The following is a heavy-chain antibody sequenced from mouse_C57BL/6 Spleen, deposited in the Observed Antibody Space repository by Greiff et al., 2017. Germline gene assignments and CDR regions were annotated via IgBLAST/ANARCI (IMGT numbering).Heavy chain of an antibody. CDR1: GFTFSSSA. J-gene: IGHJ4*01. D-gene: IGHD1-2*01. CDR2: ISDGGSYT. Sequence: EVQGVESGGGLVKPGGSLKLSCAASGFTFSSSAMSWVRQTPEKRLEWVATISDGGSYTYYPDNVKGRFTISRDNAKNNLYLQMSQLKSEDTAMYYCAREILITTATMDYWGQGTSVTVSS. CDR3: AREILITTATMDY. V-gene: IGHV5-4*01.